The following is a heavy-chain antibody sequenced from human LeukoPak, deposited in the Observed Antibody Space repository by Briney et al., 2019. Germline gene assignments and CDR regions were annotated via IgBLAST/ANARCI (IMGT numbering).Heavy chain of an antibody. CDR1: GSTFTGYY. V-gene: IGHV1-46*01. CDR2: INPSGGST. D-gene: IGHD2-8*01. Sequence: ASVKLSFTASGSTFTGYYMNWVRQSPGQGLGWMGVINPSGGSTSYAQKFPGRVTMTTYMSTTTIYMELSSLRSEDTAVYCCARGIRCTNGVWYRGWFDPWGQGTLVTVSS. CDR3: ARGIRCTNGVWYRGWFDP. J-gene: IGHJ5*02.